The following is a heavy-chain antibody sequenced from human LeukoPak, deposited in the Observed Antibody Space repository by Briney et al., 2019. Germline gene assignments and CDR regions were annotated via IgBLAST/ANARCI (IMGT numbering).Heavy chain of an antibody. J-gene: IGHJ3*02. D-gene: IGHD1-26*01. V-gene: IGHV3-48*04. Sequence: PGGSLRLSCAASGFTFSSYGMHWVRQAPGKGLEWVSYISSSSSTIYYADSVKGRFTISRDNAKNSLYLQMNSLRAEDTAVYYCTTSWPPVPYSGSYPSDAFDIWGQGTMVTVSS. CDR1: GFTFSSYG. CDR2: ISSSSSTI. CDR3: TTSWPPVPYSGSYPSDAFDI.